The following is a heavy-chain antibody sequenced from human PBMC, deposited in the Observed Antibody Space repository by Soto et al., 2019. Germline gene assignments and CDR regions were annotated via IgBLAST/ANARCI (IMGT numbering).Heavy chain of an antibody. Sequence: GGSRRLSCSASGFTFSSYAMHWVRQAPGKGLEYVSAISSHGGNTYYADSVKGRFTISRDNSKNTLYLQMSSLRAEDTAVCYCVKEDTAMAFGYWGQRTLVTVSS. CDR2: ISSHGGNT. J-gene: IGHJ4*02. CDR3: VKEDTAMAFGY. D-gene: IGHD5-18*01. CDR1: GFTFSSYA. V-gene: IGHV3-64D*06.